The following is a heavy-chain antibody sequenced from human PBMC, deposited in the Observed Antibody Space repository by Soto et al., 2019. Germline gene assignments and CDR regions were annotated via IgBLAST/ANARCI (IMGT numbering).Heavy chain of an antibody. CDR2: IIPIFGTA. V-gene: IGHV1-69*01. CDR3: ARVSGGMKGYSYGYWYFDL. D-gene: IGHD5-18*01. Sequence: QVQLVQSGAEVKKPGSSVKVSCKASGGTFSSYAISWVRQAPGQGLEWMGGIIPIFGTANYAQKFQGRVTITADESPSTAYMELSSLRSEDTAVYYCARVSGGMKGYSYGYWYFDLWGRGTLVTVSS. CDR1: GGTFSSYA. J-gene: IGHJ2*01.